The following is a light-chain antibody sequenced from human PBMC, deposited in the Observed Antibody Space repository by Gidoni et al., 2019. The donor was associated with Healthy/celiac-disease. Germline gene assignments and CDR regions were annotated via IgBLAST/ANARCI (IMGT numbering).Light chain of an antibody. V-gene: IGKV1-5*03. CDR2: KAS. CDR1: QSISSW. Sequence: IQMTQSPSTLSASVGDRVTITCRASQSISSWLAWYQQKPGKAPKLLIYKASSLESGVPSRFSGSGSGTEFTLTISSLQPDDFATYYCQHFTFGPGTKVDIK. J-gene: IGKJ3*01. CDR3: QHFT.